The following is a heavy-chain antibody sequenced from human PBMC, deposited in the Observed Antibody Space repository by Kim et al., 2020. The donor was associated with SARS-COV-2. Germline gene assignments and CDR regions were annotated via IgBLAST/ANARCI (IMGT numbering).Heavy chain of an antibody. CDR1: GFTFSDYY. V-gene: IGHV3-11*01. CDR3: ARDEAAYSYDNIWGDWFDP. CDR2: ISSSGSTI. J-gene: IGHJ5*02. D-gene: IGHD5-18*01. Sequence: GGSLRLSCAASGFTFSDYYMSWIRQAPGKGLEWVSYISSSGSTIYYADSVKGRFTIPRDNAKNSLYLQMNSLRAEDTAVYYCARDEAAYSYDNIWGDWFDPWGQGTLVTVSS.